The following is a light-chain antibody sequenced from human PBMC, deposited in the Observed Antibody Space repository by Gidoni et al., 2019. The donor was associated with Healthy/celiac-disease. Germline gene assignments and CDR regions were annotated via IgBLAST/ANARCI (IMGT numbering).Light chain of an antibody. CDR2: VAS. CDR3: QQYNNWLRKT. CDR1: QSVSSN. Sequence: EIVMTQSAATLSVSPGERATLSCRASQSVSSNLAWYQQKPGQAPRLLIYVASTRATGIPARFSGSGSGTEFTLTISSLQSEDFAVYYCQQYNNWLRKTFGQGTKVEIK. J-gene: IGKJ1*01. V-gene: IGKV3-15*01.